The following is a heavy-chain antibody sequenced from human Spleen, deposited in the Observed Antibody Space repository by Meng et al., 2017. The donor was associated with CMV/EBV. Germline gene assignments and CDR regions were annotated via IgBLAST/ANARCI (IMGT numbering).Heavy chain of an antibody. J-gene: IGHJ5*02. Sequence: ESLKIPCEASGFTFSDYYMSWIRQAPGKGLEWIGTFYDSGNSHYNPSLKSRVTISVDTSKNQFSLKVSSVTAADTAVYYCARVRPPYGDYGGGFDPWGQGALVTVSS. V-gene: IGHV4-38-2*01. CDR1: GFTFSDYY. CDR3: ARVRPPYGDYGGGFDP. CDR2: FYDSGNS. D-gene: IGHD4-17*01.